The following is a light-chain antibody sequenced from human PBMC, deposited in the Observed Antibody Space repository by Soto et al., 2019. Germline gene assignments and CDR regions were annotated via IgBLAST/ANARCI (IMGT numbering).Light chain of an antibody. J-gene: IGKJ1*01. CDR1: QDVNGRF. V-gene: IGKV3-20*01. Sequence: EIVLTQSPGTLSLSPGERATLSCRASQDVNGRFLAWYQQKSGQAPRLLIYAASTRTTGVPDRFSGSGSGTDFTLTISRLEPEDVAVYFCQQYGGSPWTFGQGTNVEIK. CDR2: AAS. CDR3: QQYGGSPWT.